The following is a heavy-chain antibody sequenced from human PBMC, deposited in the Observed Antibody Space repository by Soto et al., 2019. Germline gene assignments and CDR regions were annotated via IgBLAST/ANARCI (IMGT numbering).Heavy chain of an antibody. D-gene: IGHD3-10*01. CDR2: IRPGGTT. J-gene: IGHJ4*02. CDR3: ARGDLFELFH. V-gene: IGHV4-34*01. Sequence: ETLSLTCASYGESLSGHYWNWIRQPPGKGLEWIGEIRPGGTTNYNPSLKSRVSMSIDMSKNQFSLRLTSLTAADTAMYYCARGDLFELFHWDQGTLVTVSS. CDR1: GESLSGHY.